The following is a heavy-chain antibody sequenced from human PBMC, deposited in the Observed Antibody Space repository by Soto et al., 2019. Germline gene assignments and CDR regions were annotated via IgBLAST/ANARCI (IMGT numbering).Heavy chain of an antibody. J-gene: IGHJ4*02. CDR2: ISAYNGNT. Sequence: QVQLVQSGAEVKKPGASVKVSCKASGYTFTSYGISWVRQAPGQGLEWMGWISAYNGNTNYAQKFQGRVTMTTDTSTITVYMELRSLRSDDTAVYYCARVLTAAGFDYWGQGTLVTVSS. V-gene: IGHV1-18*01. CDR3: ARVLTAAGFDY. D-gene: IGHD6-13*01. CDR1: GYTFTSYG.